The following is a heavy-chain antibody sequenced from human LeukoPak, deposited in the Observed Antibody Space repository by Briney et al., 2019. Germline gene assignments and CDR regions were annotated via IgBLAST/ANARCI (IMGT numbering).Heavy chain of an antibody. CDR2: ITSEAYGETK. D-gene: IGHD1-26*01. V-gene: IGHV3-49*03. CDR3: GRALFKEVGGWYFDY. Sequence: GGSLRLSCVGSGFTFGDFAVNWIRQAPGKGLEWVSFITSEAYGETKEYDASVRGRFTISRDDPRSVAYLQMNSLKSEDTAVYYCGRALFKEVGGWYFDYGAQGTVVTVSS. J-gene: IGHJ4*02. CDR1: GFTFGDFA.